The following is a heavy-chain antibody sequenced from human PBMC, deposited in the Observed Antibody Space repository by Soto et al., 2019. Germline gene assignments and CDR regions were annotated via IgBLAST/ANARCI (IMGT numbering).Heavy chain of an antibody. CDR2: IIPILGIA. CDR1: GGTFSSYT. D-gene: IGHD1-1*01. CDR3: ASVYWNDVGDGDAFDI. V-gene: IGHV1-69*02. J-gene: IGHJ3*02. Sequence: QVQLVQSGAEVKKPGSSVKVSCKASGGTFSSYTISWVRQAPGQGLEWMGRIIPILGIANYAQKFQGRVTITADKSTSTAYMELSSLRSEDTAVYYCASVYWNDVGDGDAFDIWGQGTMVTVSS.